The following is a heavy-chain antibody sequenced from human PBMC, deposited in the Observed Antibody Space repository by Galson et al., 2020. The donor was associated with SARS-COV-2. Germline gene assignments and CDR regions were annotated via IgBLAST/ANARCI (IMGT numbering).Heavy chain of an antibody. J-gene: IGHJ6*03. D-gene: IGHD1-26*01. V-gene: IGHV3-11*04. CDR3: ARTVGAAMDV. CDR2: ISSSGNPI. Sequence: GESLKISCAASGFTLSGYYVTWIRQPPGKGLEWVSYISSSGNPIYYADSVRGRFTISRDNARNSVNLQLNSLRVEDTAVYYCARTVGAAMDVWGEGTAV. CDR1: GFTLSGYY.